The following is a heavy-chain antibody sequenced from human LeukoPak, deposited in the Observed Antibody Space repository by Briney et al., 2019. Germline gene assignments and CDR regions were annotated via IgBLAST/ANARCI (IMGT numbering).Heavy chain of an antibody. D-gene: IGHD3-10*01. CDR1: GYAFTSYY. Sequence: ASVKFSCKASGYAFTSYYMNWGRQAHGQGLEWMGIINPSGGSTSYAQKFQGRVTMTRDTSTSTVYMELSSLRSEDTAVYYCARRVPYDSGNYYNPLGYWGQGTLVTVSS. J-gene: IGHJ4*02. CDR3: ARRVPYDSGNYYNPLGY. CDR2: INPSGGST. V-gene: IGHV1-46*01.